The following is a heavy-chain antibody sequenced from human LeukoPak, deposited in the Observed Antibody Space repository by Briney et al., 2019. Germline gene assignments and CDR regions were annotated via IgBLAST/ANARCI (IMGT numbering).Heavy chain of an antibody. D-gene: IGHD1-7*01. CDR1: GDSVSSNSAA. V-gene: IGHV6-1*01. Sequence: SQTLSLTCAISGDSVSSNSAAWNWIRQSPSRGLEWLGRTYYRSKWYNDYAVPVKSRITINPDTSKNQFSLQLNSVTPEDTAVYYCARARILTGTTFDYYGMDVWGQGTTVTVSS. J-gene: IGHJ6*02. CDR2: TYYRSKWYN. CDR3: ARARILTGTTFDYYGMDV.